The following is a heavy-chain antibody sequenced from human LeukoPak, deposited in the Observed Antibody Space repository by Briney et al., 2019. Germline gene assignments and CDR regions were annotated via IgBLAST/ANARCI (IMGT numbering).Heavy chain of an antibody. CDR2: ISAYNGNT. CDR1: GYTFTSYG. J-gene: IGHJ4*02. D-gene: IGHD3-22*01. Sequence: ASVKVSCKASGYTFTSYGISWVRQAPGQGLEWMGWISAYNGNTNYAQKLQGRVTMTRNTSISTAYMELSSLRSEDTAVYYCARAKHSSGYYHDYWGQGTLVTVSS. CDR3: ARAKHSSGYYHDY. V-gene: IGHV1-18*01.